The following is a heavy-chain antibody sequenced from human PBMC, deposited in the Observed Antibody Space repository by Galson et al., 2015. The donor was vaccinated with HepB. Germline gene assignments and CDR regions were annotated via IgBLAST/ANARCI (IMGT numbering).Heavy chain of an antibody. CDR2: IRSKVYGGTT. J-gene: IGHJ4*02. CDR3: TRDQGDSGYFRQTYYYY. Sequence: SLRLSCAASGFTFGEYAMTWLRQAPGKGLEWVGFIRSKVYGGTTEYAASVKDRFTISRDDSKSIAYLQMNDLKTEDTAVYFCTRDQGDSGYFRQTYYYYWGPGTLVTVSS. CDR1: GFTFGEYA. V-gene: IGHV3-49*03. D-gene: IGHD5-12*01.